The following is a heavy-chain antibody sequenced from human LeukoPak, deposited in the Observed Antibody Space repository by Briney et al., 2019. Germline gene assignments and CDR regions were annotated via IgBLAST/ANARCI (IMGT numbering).Heavy chain of an antibody. Sequence: PSETLSLTCTVSGGSMSDSITWGWVRQPPGKGLEWLANIHDDGRTAPNPSLRSRLTISQDTSKNQFSLRLSAVTAADTAMYYCASVSRGYYIDSWGQGTLVTVSS. V-gene: IGHV4-39*07. CDR2: IHDDGRT. J-gene: IGHJ4*02. D-gene: IGHD3-22*01. CDR1: GGSMSDSIT. CDR3: ASVSRGYYIDS.